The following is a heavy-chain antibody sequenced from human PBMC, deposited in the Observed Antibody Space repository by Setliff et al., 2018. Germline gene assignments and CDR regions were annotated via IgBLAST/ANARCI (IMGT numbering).Heavy chain of an antibody. CDR2: LHTSGST. Sequence: SETLSLTCAVSGASINSGTYYWSWIRQPAGKGLEWVGRLHTSGSTTYNPSLQSRVTISVDTSKNQFSLKLTSMTAADTAVYYCARDQWVRSPPLYFSYSMDVWGQETTVTVSS. CDR3: ARDQWVRSPPLYFSYSMDV. V-gene: IGHV4-61*02. J-gene: IGHJ6*02. CDR1: GASINSGTYY. D-gene: IGHD5-12*01.